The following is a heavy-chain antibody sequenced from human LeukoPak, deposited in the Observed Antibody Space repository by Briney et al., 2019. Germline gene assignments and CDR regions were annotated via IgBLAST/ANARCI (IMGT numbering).Heavy chain of an antibody. Sequence: SETLSLTCAVYGGSFSGYYWSWIRQFPGKGLEWIGEINDSESTNYNPSLKSRVTMSVDTSKNQFSLKLTSVTAADTAIYYCARETAAAGSFMAINDYWGQGTLVTVSS. CDR1: GGSFSGYY. D-gene: IGHD6-13*01. V-gene: IGHV4-34*01. CDR2: INDSEST. CDR3: ARETAAAGSFMAINDY. J-gene: IGHJ4*02.